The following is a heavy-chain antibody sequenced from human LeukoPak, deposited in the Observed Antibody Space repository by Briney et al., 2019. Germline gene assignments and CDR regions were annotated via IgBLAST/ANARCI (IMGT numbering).Heavy chain of an antibody. V-gene: IGHV3-23*01. D-gene: IGHD2-15*01. CDR3: AKGYCSGGSCYLNDY. CDR1: GFTFSSYW. Sequence: GGSLRLSCAASGFTFSSYWMSWVRQAPGKGLEWVSAISGSGGSTYYADSVKGRFTISRDNSKNTLYLQMNSLRAEDTAVYYCAKGYCSGGSCYLNDYWGQGTLVTVSS. CDR2: ISGSGGST. J-gene: IGHJ4*02.